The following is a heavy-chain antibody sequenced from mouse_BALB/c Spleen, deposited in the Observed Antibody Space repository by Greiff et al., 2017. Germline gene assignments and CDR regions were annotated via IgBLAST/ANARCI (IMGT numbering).Heavy chain of an antibody. CDR2: INSNGGST. V-gene: IGHV5-6-2*01. Sequence: EVQGVESGGGLVKLGGSLKLSCAASGFTFSSYYMSWVRQTPEKRLELVAAINSNGGSTYYPDTVKGRFTISRDNAKNTLYLQMSSLKSEDTALYYCARRHYYGSSWGAMDYWGQGTSVTVSS. D-gene: IGHD1-1*01. CDR3: ARRHYYGSSWGAMDY. CDR1: GFTFSSYY. J-gene: IGHJ4*01.